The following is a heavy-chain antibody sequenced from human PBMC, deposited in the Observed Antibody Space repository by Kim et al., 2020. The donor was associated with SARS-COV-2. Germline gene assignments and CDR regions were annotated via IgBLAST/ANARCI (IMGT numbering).Heavy chain of an antibody. J-gene: IGHJ4*02. CDR1: GFTVSSNY. CDR2: IYSGGST. V-gene: IGHV3-53*01. D-gene: IGHD6-13*01. Sequence: GGSLRLSCAASGFTVSSNYMSWVRQAPGKGLEWVSVIYSGGSTYYADSVKGRFTISRDNSTNTLYLQMNSLRAEDTAVYYCARDLRIQGSSSYDYWGQGTLVTVSS. CDR3: ARDLRIQGSSSYDY.